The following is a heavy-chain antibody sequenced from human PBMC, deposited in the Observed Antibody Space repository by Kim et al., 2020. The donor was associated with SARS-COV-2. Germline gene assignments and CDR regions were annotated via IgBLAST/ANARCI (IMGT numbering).Heavy chain of an antibody. V-gene: IGHV3-30-3*01. CDR1: GFTFSSYA. J-gene: IGHJ4*02. CDR2: ISYDGSNK. D-gene: IGHD1-26*01. Sequence: GGSLRLSCAASGFTFSSYAMHWVRQAPGKGLEWVAVISYDGSNKYYADSVKGRFTISRDNSKNTLYLQMNSLRAEDTAVYYCAREGGFEWELRPVDYWGQGTLVTVSS. CDR3: AREGGFEWELRPVDY.